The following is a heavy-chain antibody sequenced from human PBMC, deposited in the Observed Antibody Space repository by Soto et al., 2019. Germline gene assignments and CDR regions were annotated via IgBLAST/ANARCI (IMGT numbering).Heavy chain of an antibody. CDR2: INAGNGNT. V-gene: IGHV1-3*01. CDR3: ARNPNYYDSSGYYVWSDP. D-gene: IGHD3-22*01. Sequence: ASVKVSCKASGYTFTSYAMHWVRQAPGQRLEWMGWINAGNGNTKYSQKFQGRVTITRDTSASTAYMELSSLRFEDTALYYCARNPNYYDSSGYYVWSDPWGQGTLVTVSS. J-gene: IGHJ5*02. CDR1: GYTFTSYA.